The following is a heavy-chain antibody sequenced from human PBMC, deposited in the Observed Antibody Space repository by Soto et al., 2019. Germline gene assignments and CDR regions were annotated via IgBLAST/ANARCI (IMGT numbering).Heavy chain of an antibody. CDR3: ARGDYYYYHTGV. Sequence: PSETLSLTCAVSGYSISSGYYWGWIRQPPGKGLEWIGYIYYSGSTNYNPSLKSRVAISVDTSKKQFSLRLTSVTAADTAVYFCARGDYYYYHTGVWGQGPTVTVSS. CDR1: GYSISSGYY. CDR2: IYYSGST. J-gene: IGHJ6*02. V-gene: IGHV4-38-2*01.